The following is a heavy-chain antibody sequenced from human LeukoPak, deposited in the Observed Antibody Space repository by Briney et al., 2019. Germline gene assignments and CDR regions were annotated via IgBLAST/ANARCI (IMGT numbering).Heavy chain of an antibody. CDR1: GGSISSYY. CDR3: ASGGYSSSWYYFDY. J-gene: IGHJ4*02. CDR2: IYTSGST. D-gene: IGHD6-13*01. V-gene: IGHV4-4*07. Sequence: SETLSLTCTVSGGSISSYYWSWIRQPAGKGLEWIGRIYTSGSTNYNPSLKSRVTISVDTSKNQFSLKLSSVTAADTAVYYCASGGYSSSWYYFDYWGQGTLVTVSS.